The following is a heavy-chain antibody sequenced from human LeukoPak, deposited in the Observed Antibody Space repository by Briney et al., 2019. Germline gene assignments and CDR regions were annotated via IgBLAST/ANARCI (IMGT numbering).Heavy chain of an antibody. Sequence: SETLSLTCTVSGGPISGYHWSWIRQPPVRDLEWLGYIYYSGTTNYNPSLKGRVTISVDTSKNQFSLTLRSVTAADTAVYYCARDRSVAVGGEGHYFYGMDVWGQGTTVTVSS. V-gene: IGHV4-59*01. J-gene: IGHJ6*02. CDR1: GGPISGYH. D-gene: IGHD6-19*01. CDR2: IYYSGTT. CDR3: ARDRSVAVGGEGHYFYGMDV.